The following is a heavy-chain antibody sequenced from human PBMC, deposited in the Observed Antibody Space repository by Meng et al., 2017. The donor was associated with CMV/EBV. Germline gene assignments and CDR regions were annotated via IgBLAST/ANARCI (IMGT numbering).Heavy chain of an antibody. V-gene: IGHV1-24*01. J-gene: IGHJ6*02. CDR1: GYTLTELS. Sequence: ASLKVSSSVAGYTLTELSMHWVRQAPGKGLEWMGGFDPEDGETIYAQKFQGRVTMTEDTSTDTAYMELSSLRSEDTAVYYCATDFYCSSTSCSTGYYYYGMDVWGQGTTVTVSS. CDR3: ATDFYCSSTSCSTGYYYYGMDV. D-gene: IGHD2-2*01. CDR2: FDPEDGET.